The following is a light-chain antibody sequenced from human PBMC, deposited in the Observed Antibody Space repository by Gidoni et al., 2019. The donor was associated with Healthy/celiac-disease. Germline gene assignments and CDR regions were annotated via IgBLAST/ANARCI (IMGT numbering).Light chain of an antibody. J-gene: IGLJ3*02. V-gene: IGLV1-40*01. CDR1: SPNIGAGYD. CDR3: QSYDSSLSGWV. Sequence: QSVLTQPSSVSGAPGQRVTISCTGSSPNIGAGYDVPWYQQLPGTAPKLLIYGNNNRPSGVPDRFSGSKSGTSASLAITGLQAEDEADYYCQSYDSSLSGWVFGGGTKLTVL. CDR2: GNN.